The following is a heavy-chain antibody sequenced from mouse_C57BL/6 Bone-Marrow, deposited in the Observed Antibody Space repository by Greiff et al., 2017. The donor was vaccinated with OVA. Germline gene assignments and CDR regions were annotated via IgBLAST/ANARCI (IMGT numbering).Heavy chain of an antibody. Sequence: EVQLQQPGTELVKPGASVKLSCKASGYTFTSDWMHWVKQSHGKSLKWIGYINPNNGVTSYNQKFKGKATLTVNKSSSTAYVEIRSLTSEDAAVYYCARKSSYGSSYWNDYWGQGTTITVSS. CDR2: INPNNGVT. J-gene: IGHJ2*01. D-gene: IGHD1-1*01. CDR3: ARKSSYGSSYWNDY. V-gene: IGHV1-22*01. CDR1: GYTFTSDW.